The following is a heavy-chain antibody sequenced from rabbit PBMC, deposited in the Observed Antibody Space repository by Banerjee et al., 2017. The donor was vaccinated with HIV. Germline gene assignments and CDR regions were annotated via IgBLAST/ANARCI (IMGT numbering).Heavy chain of an antibody. CDR2: IYAVDSGST. D-gene: IGHD4-1*01. V-gene: IGHV1S45*01. CDR3: ARDLAGVIGWNFNL. CDR1: GFSFSNKYV. Sequence: QEQLEESGGDLVKPEGSLTLTCTVSGFSFSNKYVMCWVRQAPGKGLEWIACIYAVDSGSTYYASWAKGRFTISKTSSTTVTLQMTSLTAADTATYFCARDLAGVIGWNFNLWGPGTLVTVS. J-gene: IGHJ4*01.